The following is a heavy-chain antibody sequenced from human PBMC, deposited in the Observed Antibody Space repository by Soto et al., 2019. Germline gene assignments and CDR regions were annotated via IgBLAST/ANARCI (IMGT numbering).Heavy chain of an antibody. J-gene: IGHJ4*02. Sequence: QVQLQESGPGLLKPSETLSLTCSVSGDSISNNYWSWIRQPAGKGLEWIGRIYTSGDTNYNPSLKCRVTMSVDTSKNQFSLKLRSVTAADTAVYYCAREYTETVAGPTPYYFDYWGQGTLVTVSA. D-gene: IGHD6-19*01. CDR1: GDSISNNY. V-gene: IGHV4-4*07. CDR2: IYTSGDT. CDR3: AREYTETVAGPTPYYFDY.